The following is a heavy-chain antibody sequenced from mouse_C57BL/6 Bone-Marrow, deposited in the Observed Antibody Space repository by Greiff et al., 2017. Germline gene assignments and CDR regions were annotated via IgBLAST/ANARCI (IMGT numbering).Heavy chain of an antibody. J-gene: IGHJ3*01. D-gene: IGHD1-1*01. Sequence: EVQLQQSGPVLVKPGASVKMSCKASGYAFTDSYMNWVKQSHGKSLEWIGVINPYNGGTSYNQKFKGKATLTVDKSSSTAYMELNSLTSEDSAVYYCARVTTLVAPFAYWGQGTLVTVSS. CDR2: INPYNGGT. CDR1: GYAFTDSY. CDR3: ARVTTLVAPFAY. V-gene: IGHV1-19*01.